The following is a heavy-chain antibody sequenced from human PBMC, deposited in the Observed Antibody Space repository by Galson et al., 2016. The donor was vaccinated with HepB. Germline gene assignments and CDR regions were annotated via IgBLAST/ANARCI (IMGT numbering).Heavy chain of an antibody. J-gene: IGHJ4*02. CDR3: VRRGRWRVVGKQFDD. Sequence: QSGAEVKKAGEPLTISCAGSGYTFFNHWIGWVRQTPGKGLEWMGIVYPDDSDTRYGPPFQGQSLQGQVTIFADKSIRAVFLPWSSLKASDTAMYYCVRRGRWRVVGKQFDDWGQGTLVTVSS. CDR2: VYPDDSDT. V-gene: IGHV5-51*01. D-gene: IGHD6-19*01. CDR1: GYTFFNHW.